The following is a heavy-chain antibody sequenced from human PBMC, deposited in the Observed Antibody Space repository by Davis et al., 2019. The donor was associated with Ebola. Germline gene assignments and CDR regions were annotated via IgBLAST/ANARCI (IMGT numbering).Heavy chain of an antibody. V-gene: IGHV1-2*02. CDR1: GYTFTTYD. Sequence: ASVKVSCKASGYTFTTYDINWVRQAPGQGLEWMGWINPNSGGTNYAQKFQGRVTVTRDTSISTAYMELSRLRSDDTAVYYCAREYGSGPNWFDPWGQGTLATVSS. CDR3: AREYGSGPNWFDP. CDR2: INPNSGGT. J-gene: IGHJ5*02. D-gene: IGHD3-10*01.